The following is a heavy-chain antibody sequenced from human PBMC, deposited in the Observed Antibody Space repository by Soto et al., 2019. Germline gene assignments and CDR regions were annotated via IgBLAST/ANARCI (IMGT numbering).Heavy chain of an antibody. CDR1: GFDFDDHG. CDR3: AKVSTSSGWYSHFDY. Sequence: PGGSLRLSCAASGFDFDDHGMQWVRQPPGKGLEWVSRISWNSGSIAYADSVKGRFTISRDNAKNSLYLQMNSLRAEDTALYYCAKVSTSSGWYSHFDYWGQGTLVTVS. J-gene: IGHJ4*02. CDR2: ISWNSGSI. D-gene: IGHD6-19*01. V-gene: IGHV3-9*01.